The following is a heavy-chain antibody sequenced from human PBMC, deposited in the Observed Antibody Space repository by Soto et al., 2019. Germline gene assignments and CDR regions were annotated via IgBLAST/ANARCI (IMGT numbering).Heavy chain of an antibody. CDR3: ARDRGGDVGHFLFQDGFDI. CDR1: GFSCISYE. D-gene: IGHD2-21*02. V-gene: IGHV3-48*03. Sequence: PGGAXRLSCAASGFSCISYEMNGFRQAPGKGLEWISYIGGSGGTKYSADSVKGRFTISRDNAKNSLHLQMNSLRVEDTAVYYYARDRGGDVGHFLFQDGFDIWGQGTLVTV. CDR2: IGGSGGTK. J-gene: IGHJ3*02.